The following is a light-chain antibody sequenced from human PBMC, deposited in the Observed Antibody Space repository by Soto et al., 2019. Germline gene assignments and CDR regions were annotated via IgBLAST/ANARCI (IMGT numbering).Light chain of an antibody. CDR1: SSDIGGSIL. Sequence: QSALTQPASVSGSPGQSITISCTGTSSDIGGSILVSWYQQEPGKAPKLMIYEGSKRPSGVSNRFSGSKSGNTASLTISGLQAEDEADYHCCSYAGSSIFVVFGGGTKLTVL. CDR3: CSYAGSSIFVV. V-gene: IGLV2-23*03. CDR2: EGS. J-gene: IGLJ2*01.